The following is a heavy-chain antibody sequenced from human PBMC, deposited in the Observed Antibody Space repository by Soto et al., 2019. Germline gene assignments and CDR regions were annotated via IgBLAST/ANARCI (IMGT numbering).Heavy chain of an antibody. Sequence: QVQLVESGGGVVQPGRSLRLSCAASGFTFSSYGMHWVRQAPGKGLEWVAVISYDGSNKYYADSVKGRFTISRDNSKKRLYLQLNSLRAEDAAGYCCAREGGGVTDLHGGMDVWGQGTTVTVSS. J-gene: IGHJ6*02. CDR3: AREGGGVTDLHGGMDV. V-gene: IGHV3-30*03. CDR1: GFTFSSYG. D-gene: IGHD3-16*01. CDR2: ISYDGSNK.